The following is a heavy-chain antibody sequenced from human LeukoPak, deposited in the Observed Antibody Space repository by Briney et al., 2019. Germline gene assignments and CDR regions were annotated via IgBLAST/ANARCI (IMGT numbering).Heavy chain of an antibody. D-gene: IGHD3-22*01. CDR3: ARWYDSSGYYLFDY. CDR1: GGSIISYY. Sequence: SETLSLTCSVSGGSIISYYWTWIRQPPGKGLEWIGNVDYSGSTNYNPSLKSRVTISIDTPKTHFSLNLTSVTAADTAVYYCARWYDSSGYYLFDYWGQGTLVSVSS. J-gene: IGHJ4*02. CDR2: VDYSGST. V-gene: IGHV4-59*08.